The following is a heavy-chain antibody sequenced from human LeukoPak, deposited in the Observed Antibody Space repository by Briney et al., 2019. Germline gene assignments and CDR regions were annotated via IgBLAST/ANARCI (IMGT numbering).Heavy chain of an antibody. D-gene: IGHD3-10*01. CDR2: ISYDGSNK. Sequence: PGGSLRLSCAASGFTFSSYGMHWVRQAPGKGLEWVAVISYDGSNKYYADSVKGRFTISRGNSKNTLYLQMNSLRAEDTAVYYCAKGKGAQRITMVRGVLFDYWGQGTLVTVSS. J-gene: IGHJ4*02. V-gene: IGHV3-30*18. CDR1: GFTFSSYG. CDR3: AKGKGAQRITMVRGVLFDY.